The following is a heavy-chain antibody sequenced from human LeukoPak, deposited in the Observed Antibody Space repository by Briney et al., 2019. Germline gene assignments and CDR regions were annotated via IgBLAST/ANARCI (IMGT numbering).Heavy chain of an antibody. Sequence: PGGSLRLSCAASGFTFDDYAMHWVRQAPGKGLEWVSGISWNSGGIGYADSVKGRFTISRDNAKNPLYLQMNSLRAEDTAIYYCVRDYVWGTSESDYWGQGILVTVSS. V-gene: IGHV3-9*01. CDR2: ISWNSGGI. J-gene: IGHJ4*02. CDR3: VRDYVWGTSESDY. D-gene: IGHD3-16*01. CDR1: GFTFDDYA.